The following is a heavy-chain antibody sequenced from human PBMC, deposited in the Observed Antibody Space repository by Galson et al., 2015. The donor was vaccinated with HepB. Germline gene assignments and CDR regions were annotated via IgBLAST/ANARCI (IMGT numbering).Heavy chain of an antibody. Sequence: SVTVSCKASGYTFTGYYMHWVRQAPGQGLEWMGWINPNSGGTNYAQKFQGRVTMTRDTSISTAYMELSRLRSDDTAVYYCARAGGAVAGIGAFDIWGQGTMVTVSS. J-gene: IGHJ3*02. CDR2: INPNSGGT. CDR3: ARAGGAVAGIGAFDI. D-gene: IGHD6-19*01. CDR1: GYTFTGYY. V-gene: IGHV1-2*02.